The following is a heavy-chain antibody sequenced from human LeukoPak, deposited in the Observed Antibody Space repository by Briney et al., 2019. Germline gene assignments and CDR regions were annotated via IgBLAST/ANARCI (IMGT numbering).Heavy chain of an antibody. CDR1: GFTFDDYA. D-gene: IGHD5/OR15-5a*01. CDR3: AKDIRSSAIAYYYYGMDV. Sequence: GGSPRLSCAASGFTFDDYAMHWVRQAPGKGLEWVSGISWNSGSIGYADSVKGRFTISRDNAKNSLYLQMNSLRAEDTALYYCAKDIRSSAIAYYYYGMDVWGQGTTVTASS. V-gene: IGHV3-9*01. CDR2: ISWNSGSI. J-gene: IGHJ6*02.